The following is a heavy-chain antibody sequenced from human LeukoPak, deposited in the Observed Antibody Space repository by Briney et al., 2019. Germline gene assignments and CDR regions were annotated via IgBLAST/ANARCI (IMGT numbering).Heavy chain of an antibody. J-gene: IGHJ6*02. V-gene: IGHV3-7*01. CDR3: ARGREPDSWIHLMDV. CDR2: IKQDGSEK. D-gene: IGHD5-18*01. Sequence: GGSLRLSCAASGFTFSSYWMSWVRQAPGKGLEGVANIKQDGSEKYYVDSVKGRFTISRDNAKNSLYLQMNSLRAEDTAVYYCARGREPDSWIHLMDVWGQGTTVTVSS. CDR1: GFTFSSYW.